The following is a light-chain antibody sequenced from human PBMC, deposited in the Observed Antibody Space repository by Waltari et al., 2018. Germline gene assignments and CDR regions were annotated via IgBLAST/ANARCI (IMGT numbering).Light chain of an antibody. CDR2: KAS. V-gene: IGKV1-5*03. Sequence: DIQLTQSPSTLCAFVGDTVTITCRASRSSSTWLAWYQQKPGKAPKLLIYKASRFESGVPSRFSGSGSGTEFTLTISSLQPDDFATYYCQQNNVFPWTFGQGTKVEIK. J-gene: IGKJ1*01. CDR1: RSSSTW. CDR3: QQNNVFPWT.